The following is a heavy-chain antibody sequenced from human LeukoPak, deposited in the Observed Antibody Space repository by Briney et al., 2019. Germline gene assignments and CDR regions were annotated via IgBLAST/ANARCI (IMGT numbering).Heavy chain of an antibody. D-gene: IGHD2-2*01. J-gene: IGHJ3*02. CDR1: GYTFTSYD. Sequence: ASVKVSCKASGYTFTSYDINWVRQATGQGLEWMGWMNPNSGNTGYAQKFQGRVTITRNTSISTAYMELSSLRSEDTAVYYCAAPVVPAATGHGAFDIWGQGTMVTVSS. CDR3: AAPVVPAATGHGAFDI. V-gene: IGHV1-8*03. CDR2: MNPNSGNT.